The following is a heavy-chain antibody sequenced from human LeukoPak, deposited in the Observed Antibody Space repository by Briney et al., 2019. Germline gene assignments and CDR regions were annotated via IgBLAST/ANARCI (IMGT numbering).Heavy chain of an antibody. J-gene: IGHJ6*03. CDR2: IYPDDSDT. CDR3: ARHGHCTNGVCYSNYYYHMDV. V-gene: IGHV5-51*01. CDR1: GYSLASSW. D-gene: IGHD2-8*01. Sequence: GESLKISCEGSGYSLASSWIGWVRQMPGKGLEWMGIIYPDDSDTRYSPSFEGQITISVDKSISTAYLQWSSLKASDTAVYYCARHGHCTNGVCYSNYYYHMDVWGKGTTVTVPS.